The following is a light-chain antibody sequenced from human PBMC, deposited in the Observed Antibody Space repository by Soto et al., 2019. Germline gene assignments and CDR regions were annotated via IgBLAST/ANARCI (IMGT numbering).Light chain of an antibody. J-gene: IGKJ2*01. CDR1: QSVSSNH. CDR2: GAS. Sequence: EIVLTQSPGSLSLSPRETATLSCRASQSVSSNHLAWYQQKPGQAPRLLIYGASRRATGIPDRFSGSGSGSDFTLTISRLAPEDFAMYYCQQYGSSTYTFGQGTKVEIK. V-gene: IGKV3-20*01. CDR3: QQYGSSTYT.